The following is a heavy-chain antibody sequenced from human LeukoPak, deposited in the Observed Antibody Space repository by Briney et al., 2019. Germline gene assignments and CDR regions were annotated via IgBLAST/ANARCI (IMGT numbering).Heavy chain of an antibody. J-gene: IGHJ5*02. CDR3: ARAPRGIAAPA. CDR1: RFTFSSYS. Sequence: GGSLRLSCAASRFTFSSYSMNWVRQAPGKGLEWVSSIGSSSSYIYYADSVKGRFTISRDNAKNSLYLQMNSLRAEDTAVYYCARAPRGIAAPALGQGTLVTVSS. D-gene: IGHD6-13*01. CDR2: IGSSSSYI. V-gene: IGHV3-21*01.